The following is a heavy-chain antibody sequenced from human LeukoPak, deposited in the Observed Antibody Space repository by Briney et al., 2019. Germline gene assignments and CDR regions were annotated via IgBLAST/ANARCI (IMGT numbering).Heavy chain of an antibody. CDR1: GFTFSSYA. J-gene: IGHJ6*03. CDR2: ISYDGSNK. Sequence: GGSLRLSCAASGFTFSSYAMHWVRQAPGKGLERVAVISYDGSNKYYADSVKGRFTISRDNSKNTLYLQMNSLRAEDTPVYYCARGGESSGWLLHSYYYYMDVWGTGTTVTVSS. CDR3: ARGGESSGWLLHSYYYYMDV. D-gene: IGHD6-19*01. V-gene: IGHV3-30*01.